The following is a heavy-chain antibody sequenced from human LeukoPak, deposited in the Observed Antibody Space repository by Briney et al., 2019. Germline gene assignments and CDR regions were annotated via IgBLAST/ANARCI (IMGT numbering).Heavy chain of an antibody. Sequence: GASVKVSCKASGYTFTSYDINWVRQATGQGLEWMGRIIPIFGTANYAQKFQGRVTITTDESTSTAYMELSSLRSEDTAVYYCVRGVHYYDSSGYRRLLDYWGQGTLVTVSS. CDR1: GYTFTSYD. CDR2: IIPIFGTA. V-gene: IGHV1-69*05. D-gene: IGHD3-22*01. J-gene: IGHJ4*02. CDR3: VRGVHYYDSSGYRRLLDY.